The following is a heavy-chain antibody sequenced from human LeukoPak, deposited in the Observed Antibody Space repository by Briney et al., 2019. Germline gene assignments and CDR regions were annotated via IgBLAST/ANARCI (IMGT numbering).Heavy chain of an antibody. D-gene: IGHD1-26*01. V-gene: IGHV3-21*01. CDR1: AFSFSNYN. J-gene: IGHJ3*01. CDR2: ITSSGSYI. Sequence: PGGSLRLSCAASAFSFSNYNMNWVRQAPGKGLEWVSSITSSGSYIYYADSVKGRFTISRDNAKNSLYLQLNSLRAEDTAVYYCARDSTSSWETAFDVWGQGTMVTVSS. CDR3: ARDSTSSWETAFDV.